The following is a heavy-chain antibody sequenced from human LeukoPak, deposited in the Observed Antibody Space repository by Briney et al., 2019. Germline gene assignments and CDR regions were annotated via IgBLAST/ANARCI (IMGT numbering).Heavy chain of an antibody. J-gene: IGHJ4*02. D-gene: IGHD3-3*01. V-gene: IGHV4-38-2*01. CDR3: ARQTGHYDYWSGWGYYFDY. CDR2: IYHSGDT. Sequence: SETLSLTCDVSGYSISSGYYWVWIRPSPGKGLEWIGTIYHSGDTYYSPSLKGRLTIRVDTSKNQFSLKLRPVTAADTAVYYCARQTGHYDYWSGWGYYFDYWGQGALATVSS. CDR1: GYSISSGYY.